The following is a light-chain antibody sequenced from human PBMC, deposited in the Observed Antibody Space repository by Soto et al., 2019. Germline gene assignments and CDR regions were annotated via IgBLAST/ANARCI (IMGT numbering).Light chain of an antibody. CDR2: WAS. J-gene: IGKJ3*01. CDR1: QSVLYSSNNKNY. V-gene: IGKV4-1*01. CDR3: QQYYSPPFT. Sequence: DIVMTQSPDSLAVSLGERATINCKSSQSVLYSSNNKNYLAWYQQKPGQPPKLLIYWASTRESWVPDRFSGSGSGTDFTLTISSLQAEDVAVYYCQQYYSPPFTFGPGTKVDI.